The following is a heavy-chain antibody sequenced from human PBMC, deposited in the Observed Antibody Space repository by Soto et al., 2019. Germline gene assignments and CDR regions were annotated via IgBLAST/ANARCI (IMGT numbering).Heavy chain of an antibody. V-gene: IGHV3-13*01. CDR3: VVTTSNRRKFAFDI. D-gene: IGHD4-17*01. CDR2: IGTAGDT. Sequence: GGSLRPSCAASGFTFSSYDMHWVRQATGKGLEWVSAIGTAGDTYYPGSVKGRFTISRENAKNSLYLQMNSLRAGDTAVYYCVVTTSNRRKFAFDIWGQGTMVTVSS. J-gene: IGHJ3*02. CDR1: GFTFSSYD.